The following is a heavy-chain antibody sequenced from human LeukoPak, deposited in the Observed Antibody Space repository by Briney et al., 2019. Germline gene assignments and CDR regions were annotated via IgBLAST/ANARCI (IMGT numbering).Heavy chain of an antibody. CDR1: GFTFSSYA. J-gene: IGHJ4*02. Sequence: GGSLRLSCAASGFTFSSYAMSWVRPAPGKGLEWVSAISGSGGSTYYADSVKGRFTISRDNSKNPLYLQMNSLRAEDTAVYYCAKLRSGWYVGYFDYWGQGTLVTVSS. V-gene: IGHV3-23*01. CDR3: AKLRSGWYVGYFDY. D-gene: IGHD6-19*01. CDR2: ISGSGGST.